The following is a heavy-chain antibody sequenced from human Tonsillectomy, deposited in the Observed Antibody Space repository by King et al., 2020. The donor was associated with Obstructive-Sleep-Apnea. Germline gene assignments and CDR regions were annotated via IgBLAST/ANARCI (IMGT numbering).Heavy chain of an antibody. CDR3: ARGGGYSYGYYYYYGMDV. V-gene: IGHV3-30*04. CDR2: ISYDGSNK. D-gene: IGHD5-18*01. J-gene: IGHJ6*02. CDR1: GFTFSSYA. Sequence: VRLVESGGGVVQPGRSLRLSCAASGFTFSSYAMHWVRQAPGKGLEWVAVISYDGSNKYYADSVKGRFTISRDNSKNTLYLQMNSLRAEDTAVYYCARGGGYSYGYYYYYGMDVWGQGTTVTVSS.